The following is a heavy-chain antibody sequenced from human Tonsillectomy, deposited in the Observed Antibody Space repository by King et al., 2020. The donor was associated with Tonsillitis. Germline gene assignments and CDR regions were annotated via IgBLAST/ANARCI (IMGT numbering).Heavy chain of an antibody. CDR1: GYTFSTNY. D-gene: IGHD3-3*02. V-gene: IGHV1-46*03. CDR2: IDPSGDNT. Sequence: AQLVQSGAEVKKPGDSVKVSCKASGYTFSTNYMHWVRQAPGQGLEWMGIIDPSGDNTIYAQKFQGRVTMTRDTSTSTVSMQLSSLRSEDTAVYYCAGRVGVSISRFAFDIWGQGTLVTVSS. J-gene: IGHJ3*02. CDR3: AGRVGVSISRFAFDI.